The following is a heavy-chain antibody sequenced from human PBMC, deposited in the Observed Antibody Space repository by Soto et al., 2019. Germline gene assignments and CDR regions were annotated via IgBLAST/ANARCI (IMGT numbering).Heavy chain of an antibody. CDR1: GYSFTRHD. J-gene: IGHJ5*02. D-gene: IGHD4-4*01. Sequence: QVQLVQSGAGVRKPGASVRVSCKATGYSFTRHDINWLRQAAGQGLEWMGWMNPNSGNAVYAQKFQGRVTMTRNTSITTAYIEVTSLKSEDTAVYFCARGAYNDYSHWFDPWGQGTLVTVSS. CDR3: ARGAYNDYSHWFDP. CDR2: MNPNSGNA. V-gene: IGHV1-8*01.